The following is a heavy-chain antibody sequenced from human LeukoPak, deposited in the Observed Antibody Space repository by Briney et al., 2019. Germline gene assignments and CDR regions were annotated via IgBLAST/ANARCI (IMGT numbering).Heavy chain of an antibody. V-gene: IGHV4-30-4*01. J-gene: IGHJ4*02. D-gene: IGHD3-3*01. CDR2: IYYGGST. CDR3: ARYKYYDFWSGYYQEYYFDY. CDR1: GGSISSGDYY. Sequence: SETLSLTCTVSGGSISSGDYYWSWIRQPPGKGLEWIGYIYYGGSTYYNPSLKSRVTISVDTSKNQFSLKLSSVTAADTAVYYCARYKYYDFWSGYYQEYYFDYWGQGTLVTVSS.